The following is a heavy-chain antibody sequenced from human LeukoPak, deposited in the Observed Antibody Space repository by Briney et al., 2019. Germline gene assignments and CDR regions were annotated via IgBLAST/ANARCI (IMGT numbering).Heavy chain of an antibody. CDR1: GFTFSSYS. D-gene: IGHD3-16*01. CDR2: ISSSSSYI. Sequence: PGGSLRLSCAASGFTFSSYSMNWVRQAPGKGLEWVSSISSSSSYIYCADSVKGRFTISRDNAKNSLYPQMNSLRAEDTAVYYCARGGNFDYWGQGTLVTVSS. J-gene: IGHJ4*02. CDR3: ARGGNFDY. V-gene: IGHV3-21*01.